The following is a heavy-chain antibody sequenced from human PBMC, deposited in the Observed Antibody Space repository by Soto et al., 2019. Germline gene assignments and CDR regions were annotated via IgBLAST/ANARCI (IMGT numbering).Heavy chain of an antibody. Sequence: QVQLVQSGAEVKKPGASVKVSCKASGYTFTSYGISWVRQAPGQGLEWMGWISAYNGNTNYAQKLQGRVTMTTDTSPSTADRELRSLRSDDTAVYYCARVGLLWFGESYYYYGMDVWGQGTTVTVSS. CDR2: ISAYNGNT. CDR3: ARVGLLWFGESYYYYGMDV. V-gene: IGHV1-18*01. D-gene: IGHD3-10*01. CDR1: GYTFTSYG. J-gene: IGHJ6*02.